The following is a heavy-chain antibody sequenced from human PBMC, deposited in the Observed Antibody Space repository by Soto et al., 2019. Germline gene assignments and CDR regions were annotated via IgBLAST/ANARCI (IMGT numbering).Heavy chain of an antibody. Sequence: SETLSLTCTVSGGSISSGGYYWSWIRQHPGKGLEWIGYIYYSGSTYYNPSLKSRVTISVGTSKNQFSLKLSSVTAAGTAVYYCARVVVGWVVRGMNWFDPWGQGTLVTVSS. V-gene: IGHV4-31*03. D-gene: IGHD3-10*01. CDR3: ARVVVGWVVRGMNWFDP. J-gene: IGHJ5*02. CDR2: IYYSGST. CDR1: GGSISSGGYY.